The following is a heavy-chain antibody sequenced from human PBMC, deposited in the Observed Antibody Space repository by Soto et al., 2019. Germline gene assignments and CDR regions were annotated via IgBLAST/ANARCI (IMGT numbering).Heavy chain of an antibody. Sequence: ASVKVSCKASGYTFTSYGISWVRQAPGQGLEWMGWISAYNGNTNYAQKLQGRVTMTTDTSTSTAYMELRSLRSDDTAVYYCARDIEIVYYCWSGFPRRSLGTFDIWGQGTMVTVSS. D-gene: IGHD3-3*01. V-gene: IGHV1-18*01. CDR3: ARDIEIVYYCWSGFPRRSLGTFDI. CDR2: ISAYNGNT. J-gene: IGHJ4*02. CDR1: GYTFTSYG.